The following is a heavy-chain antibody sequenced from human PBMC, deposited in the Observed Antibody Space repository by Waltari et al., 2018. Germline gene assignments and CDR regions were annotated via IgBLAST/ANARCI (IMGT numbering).Heavy chain of an antibody. CDR2: ISYDGSIK. CDR1: GFTFSSYA. J-gene: IGHJ6*02. CDR3: ARSAIRGRGDYYGMDV. Sequence: QVQLVESGGGVVQPGRSLRLSCAASGFTFSSYAMHWVRQAPGKGLEWVAVISYDGSIKYYADSGKVRFTISRDNSKNTLYLQMNSLRAEDTAVYYCARSAIRGRGDYYGMDVWGQGTTVTVSS. V-gene: IGHV3-30*01. D-gene: IGHD5-18*01.